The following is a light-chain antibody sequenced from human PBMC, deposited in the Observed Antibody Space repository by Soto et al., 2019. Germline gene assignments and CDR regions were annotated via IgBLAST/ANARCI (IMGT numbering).Light chain of an antibody. Sequence: EIVLTQSPGTLSLSPGERATLSCRASQSISSSYLAWYQQKPGQAPRLLVYGASSRATGIPDRFSGSGSGTDFTLTISRLEPEDFAVYYCQQYGSSWFTFGPGTKVDIK. CDR3: QQYGSSWFT. CDR1: QSISSSY. J-gene: IGKJ3*01. V-gene: IGKV3-20*01. CDR2: GAS.